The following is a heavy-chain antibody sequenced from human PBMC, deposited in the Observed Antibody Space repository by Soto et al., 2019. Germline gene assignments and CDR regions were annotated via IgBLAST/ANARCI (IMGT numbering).Heavy chain of an antibody. CDR1: GFTFSSYA. Sequence: PGGSLRLSCAASGFTFSSYAMHWVRQAPGKGLEWVAVISYDGSNKYYADSVKGRFTISRDSSKNTLYLQMNSLRAEDTAVYYCAKARPIAVAATGYYFDYWGQGTLVTVSS. D-gene: IGHD6-19*01. CDR2: ISYDGSNK. CDR3: AKARPIAVAATGYYFDY. J-gene: IGHJ4*02. V-gene: IGHV3-30*04.